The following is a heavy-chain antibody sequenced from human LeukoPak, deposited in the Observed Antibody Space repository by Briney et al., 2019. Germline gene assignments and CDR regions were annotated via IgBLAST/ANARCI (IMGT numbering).Heavy chain of an antibody. CDR1: GFTVSSNY. CDR3: ARHASRGGFDP. CDR2: LYSGGST. Sequence: PGGSLRVSCAASGFTVSSNYMNWVRQAPGKGLEWVSVLYSGGSTYNAGSVKGRFTISRDNSKNTLYLQMNSLRAEDTAVYYCARHASRGGFDPWGQGTLVTVSS. D-gene: IGHD3-10*01. J-gene: IGHJ5*02. V-gene: IGHV3-53*01.